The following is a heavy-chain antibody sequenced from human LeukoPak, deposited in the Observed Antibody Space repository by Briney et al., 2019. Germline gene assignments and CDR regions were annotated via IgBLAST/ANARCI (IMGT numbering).Heavy chain of an antibody. CDR3: ARSPGHDDFDL. D-gene: IGHD3-16*01. V-gene: IGHV4-34*01. J-gene: IGHJ2*01. CDR1: GGSFSGFY. CDR2: INHSGST. Sequence: PSETLSLTCAVYGGSFSGFYGSGIRQPPGTGLEWIGEINHSGSTNYNPSLKSRVTISVDTSKNQFSLKLSSVTAADTAVYDCARSPGHDDFDLWGRGTLVTVSS.